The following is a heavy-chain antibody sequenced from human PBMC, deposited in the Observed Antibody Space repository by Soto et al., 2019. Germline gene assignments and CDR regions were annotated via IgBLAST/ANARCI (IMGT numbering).Heavy chain of an antibody. CDR2: IYPDDSDT. CDR3: ARGKYNSASGGLDV. V-gene: IGHV5-51*01. J-gene: IGHJ6*02. CDR1: GFNFPTFW. D-gene: IGHD1-1*01. Sequence: LGESLKISCKHSGFNFPTFWIAWVRQMPGKGLEWMGTIYPDDSDTRYSPSFQGQVTISADKSIQTAYLQWGSLKASDSALYYCARGKYNSASGGLDVWGQGNPVTVSS.